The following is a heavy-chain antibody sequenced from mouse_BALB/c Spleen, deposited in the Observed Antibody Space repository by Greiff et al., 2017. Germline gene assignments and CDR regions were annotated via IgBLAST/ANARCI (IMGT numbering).Heavy chain of an antibody. V-gene: IGHV1-69*02. D-gene: IGHD1-1*01. CDR1: GYTFTSYW. Sequence: VQLQQPGAELVRPGASVKLSCKASGYTFTSYWINWVKQRPGQGLEWIGNIYPSDSYTNYNQKFKDKATLTVDKSSSTAYMQLSSPTSEDSAVYYCTRDLLLRYEGFAYWGQGTLVTVSA. J-gene: IGHJ3*01. CDR3: TRDLLLRYEGFAY. CDR2: IYPSDSYT.